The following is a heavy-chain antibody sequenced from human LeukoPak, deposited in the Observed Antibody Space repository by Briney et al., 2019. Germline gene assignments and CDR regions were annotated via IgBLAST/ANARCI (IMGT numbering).Heavy chain of an antibody. Sequence: GGSLRLSCAASGFTFSTYWMHWVRQAPGKGLVWVSRISSDGSITGYADSVKGRFTISRDNAKNTLYLQMNSLRAEDTAVYYCARDQLYCAGPTCYRTGDDSWGQGTLVTVSS. V-gene: IGHV3-74*01. CDR1: GFTFSTYW. D-gene: IGHD2-2*02. CDR3: ARDQLYCAGPTCYRTGDDS. J-gene: IGHJ4*02. CDR2: ISSDGSIT.